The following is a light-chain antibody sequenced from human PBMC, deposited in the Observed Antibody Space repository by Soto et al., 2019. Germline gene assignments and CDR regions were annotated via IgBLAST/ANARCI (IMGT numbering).Light chain of an antibody. CDR1: QSVSRN. J-gene: IGKJ5*01. V-gene: IGKV3-15*01. CDR3: QQYNTWHPIT. CDR2: GAS. Sequence: EIVMTQSPATLSVSPGERSTLSCMAIQSVSRNLAWYQQKPCQAPRLLIYGASTRATGIPARFSGSGSGAEFTLTISSLQYEDFAVYYCQQYNTWHPITFGQGTRLEIK.